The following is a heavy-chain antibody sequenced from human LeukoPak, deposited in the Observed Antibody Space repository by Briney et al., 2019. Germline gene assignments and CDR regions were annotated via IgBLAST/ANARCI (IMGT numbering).Heavy chain of an antibody. J-gene: IGHJ4*02. D-gene: IGHD3-10*01. CDR1: GYTFTSYY. CDR3: ARELSGRSGHRLHPSSFDY. Sequence: GASVKVSCKASGYTFTSYYMHWVRQAPGQGLEWMGWINPNSGGTNYAQKFQGRVTMTRDTSISTAYMELSRLRSDDTAVYYCARELSGRSGHRLHPSSFDYWGQGTLVTVSS. CDR2: INPNSGGT. V-gene: IGHV1-2*02.